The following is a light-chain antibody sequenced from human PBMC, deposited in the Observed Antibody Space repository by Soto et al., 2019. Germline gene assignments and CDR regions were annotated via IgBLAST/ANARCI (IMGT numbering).Light chain of an antibody. CDR3: QQYNNWPRT. CDR2: GAS. V-gene: IGKV3-15*01. CDR1: QSVSSN. J-gene: IGKJ1*01. Sequence: EIVMTQSPATLSVSPGERATLSCRASQSVSSNLDWYQQKPGQAPRLLIYGASTRATGIPARFSGSGSGTELTLTISRLQSEDFAVYYCQQYNNWPRTFGQGTKVVIK.